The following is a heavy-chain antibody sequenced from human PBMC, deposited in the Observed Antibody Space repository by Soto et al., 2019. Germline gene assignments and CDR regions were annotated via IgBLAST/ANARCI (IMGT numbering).Heavy chain of an antibody. J-gene: IGHJ6*02. D-gene: IGHD2-2*02. CDR2: INHSGST. CDR3: ARAPPRGVVVVPAAIRGGYYYYGMDV. CDR1: GGSFSGYY. V-gene: IGHV4-34*01. Sequence: PSETLSLTCAVYGGSFSGYYWSWIRQPPGKGLEWIGEINHSGSTNYNPPLKSRVTISVDTSKNQFSLKLSSVTAADTAVYYCARAPPRGVVVVPAAIRGGYYYYGMDVWGQGTTVTVS.